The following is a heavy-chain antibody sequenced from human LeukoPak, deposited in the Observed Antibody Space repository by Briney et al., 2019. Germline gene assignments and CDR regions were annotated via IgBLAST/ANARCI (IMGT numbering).Heavy chain of an antibody. V-gene: IGHV1-2*02. Sequence: ASVKVSCKASGYTFTGYYMHWVRPAPGQGLEWMGWINPNRGGTNYAQKFQGRVTMTRDTSISTAYMELSRLRSDDTAVYYCARAPIYCSGGSCYSGDFDYWGQGTLVAVSS. J-gene: IGHJ4*02. CDR1: GYTFTGYY. D-gene: IGHD2-15*01. CDR3: ARAPIYCSGGSCYSGDFDY. CDR2: INPNRGGT.